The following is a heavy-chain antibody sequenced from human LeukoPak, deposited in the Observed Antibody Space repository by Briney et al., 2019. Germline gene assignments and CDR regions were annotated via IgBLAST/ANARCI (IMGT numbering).Heavy chain of an antibody. J-gene: IGHJ1*01. CDR2: IYPGDSDT. Sequence: GESLKISCKGSGYSFTSYWIGWVRQMPGKGLEWMGIIYPGDSDTRYSPSFQGQVTISAVKSISTAYLQWSSLKASDTAMHYCARRGGYCTNGVCYDQYFQHWGQGTLVTVSS. D-gene: IGHD2-8*01. V-gene: IGHV5-51*01. CDR3: ARRGGYCTNGVCYDQYFQH. CDR1: GYSFTSYW.